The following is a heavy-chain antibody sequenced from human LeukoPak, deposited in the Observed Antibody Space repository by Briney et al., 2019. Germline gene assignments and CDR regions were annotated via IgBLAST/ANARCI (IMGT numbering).Heavy chain of an antibody. D-gene: IGHD3-10*01. CDR2: IGTRGDT. CDR1: GFTFSNYD. J-gene: IGHJ6*02. Sequence: PGGSLRLSCTASGFTFSNYDMYWVRQVTGKGLEWVSAIGTRGDTHYPDSLKGRFTVSRENAENSLYLQMNSLTAGDTALYYCARAGVTMVRGLDYGMDVWGQGTTVTVSS. V-gene: IGHV3-13*01. CDR3: ARAGVTMVRGLDYGMDV.